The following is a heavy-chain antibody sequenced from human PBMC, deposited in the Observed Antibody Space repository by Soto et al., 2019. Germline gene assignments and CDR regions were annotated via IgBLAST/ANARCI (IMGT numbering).Heavy chain of an antibody. CDR1: GFTFSSYA. J-gene: IGHJ5*02. D-gene: IGHD2-2*01. V-gene: IGHV3-23*01. CDR2: ISGSGAST. CDR3: AKDTVPVATPWFDP. Sequence: PGGSLRLSCAASGFTFSSYAMSWVRQAPGKGLEWVSAISGSGASTYYADSVKGRFTISRDNSENTLYLQMNSLRAEDTAVYYCAKDTVPVATPWFDPWGQGTLVTVSS.